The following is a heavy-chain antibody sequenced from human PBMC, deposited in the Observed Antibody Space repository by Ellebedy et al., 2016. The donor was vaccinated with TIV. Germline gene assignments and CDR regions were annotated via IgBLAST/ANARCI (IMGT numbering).Heavy chain of an antibody. CDR2: IKREDEGGTT. Sequence: GESLKISXEASGFTFTDAWMSWVRQAPGKGLEWVGLIKREDEGGTTEYAAPVKGRFIISRDDSRNTLYLQMNSLKIEDTGIYYCTIHEYSYSYGGTNWFESWGHGDLATVSS. J-gene: IGHJ5*01. CDR1: GFTFTDAW. D-gene: IGHD1-26*01. V-gene: IGHV3-15*01. CDR3: TIHEYSYSYGGTNWFES.